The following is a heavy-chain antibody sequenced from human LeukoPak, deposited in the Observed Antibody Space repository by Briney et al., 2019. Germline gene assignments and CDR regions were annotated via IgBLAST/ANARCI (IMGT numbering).Heavy chain of an antibody. CDR3: ARDFDG. J-gene: IGHJ4*02. CDR2: IKEDGSKK. V-gene: IGHV3-7*01. Sequence: PGGSLRLSCAASGFTFRNYLMSWVRQAPGKGLEWVANIKEDGSKKYYVDSVKGRFTISSDNAKNSLYLQMHSLRGDARVVYYCARDFDGWGQGTLVTVSS. CDR1: GFTFRNYL.